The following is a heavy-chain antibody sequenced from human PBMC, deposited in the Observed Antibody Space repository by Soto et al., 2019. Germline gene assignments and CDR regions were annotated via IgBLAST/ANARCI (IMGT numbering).Heavy chain of an antibody. CDR3: ARVLGSAAMVED. J-gene: IGHJ4*02. V-gene: IGHV1-46*03. Sequence: QVQLVQSGAEVKKPGASVKVSCKASGYTFSNAFIHWVRQAPGQGLEWMGMIKPGGGNTVYAQTFQGRITVTTDTSTTTVYMDLSSLTSEDTAVYYCARVLGSAAMVEDWGQGTLVTVSS. CDR2: IKPGGGNT. D-gene: IGHD5-18*01. CDR1: GYTFSNAF.